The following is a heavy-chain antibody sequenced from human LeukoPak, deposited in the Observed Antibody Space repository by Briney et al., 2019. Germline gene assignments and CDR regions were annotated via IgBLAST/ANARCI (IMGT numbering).Heavy chain of an antibody. J-gene: IGHJ4*02. CDR3: ARDSRIVATIPIY. V-gene: IGHV4-30-4*01. CDR2: IYYSGST. CDR1: GGSISSGDYY. Sequence: SETLSLTCTVSGGSISSGDYYWSWIRQPPGKGLEWIGYIYYSGSTYYNPSLKSRVTISVDTSKNQFSLKPSYVTAADTAVYYCARDSRIVATIPIYWGQGTLVTVSS. D-gene: IGHD5-12*01.